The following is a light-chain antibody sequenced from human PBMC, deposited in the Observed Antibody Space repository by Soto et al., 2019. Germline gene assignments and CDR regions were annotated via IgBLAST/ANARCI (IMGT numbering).Light chain of an antibody. Sequence: EKVMTQSPATLSVSPGERATLSCRASQSVSSYLAWYQQKSGQAPRLLIYGASTRATGIPARFSGSGSGTEFTLTISSLQSEDFAVYYCQQYNNWPPTFGQGTKVEIK. CDR2: GAS. CDR3: QQYNNWPPT. V-gene: IGKV3-15*01. CDR1: QSVSSY. J-gene: IGKJ1*01.